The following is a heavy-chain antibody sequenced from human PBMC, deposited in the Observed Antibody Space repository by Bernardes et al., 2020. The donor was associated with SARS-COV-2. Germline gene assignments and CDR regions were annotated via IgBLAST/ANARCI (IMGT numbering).Heavy chain of an antibody. V-gene: IGHV3-43*02. CDR3: AKDLTGDRGPKQPLVGMDV. CDR2: ISGDGGST. Sequence: GSLRLSCAASGFTFDDYAMHWVRQAPGKGLEWVSLISGDGGSTYYADSVKGRFTISRDNSKNSLYLQMNSLRTEDTALYYCAKDLTGDRGPKQPLVGMDVWGQGTTVTVSS. J-gene: IGHJ6*02. D-gene: IGHD7-27*01. CDR1: GFTFDDYA.